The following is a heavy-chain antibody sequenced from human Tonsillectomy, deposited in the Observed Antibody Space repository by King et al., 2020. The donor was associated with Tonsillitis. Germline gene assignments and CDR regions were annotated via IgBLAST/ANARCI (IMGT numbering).Heavy chain of an antibody. CDR2: INNSSDYI. J-gene: IGHJ5*02. CDR3: AGGLSYTSSPNWFDP. CDR1: GFTFSYYN. V-gene: IGHV3-21*01. Sequence: VQLVESGGGLVKPGGSLRLSCAASGFTFSYYNMNWVRQAPGKGLEWVSSINNSSDYIYYADSVKGRFTTSIDNAKKSLYLQMNNLRAEDTAVYYCAGGLSYTSSPNWFDPWGQGTLVTVSS. D-gene: IGHD6-13*01.